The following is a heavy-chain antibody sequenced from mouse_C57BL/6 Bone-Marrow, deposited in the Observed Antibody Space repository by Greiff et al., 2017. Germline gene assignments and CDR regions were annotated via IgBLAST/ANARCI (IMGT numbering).Heavy chain of an antibody. CDR3: ARRNWAWFAY. D-gene: IGHD4-1*01. V-gene: IGHV1-26*01. CDR1: GYTFTDYY. J-gene: IGHJ3*01. CDR2: INPNNGGT. Sequence: VQLQQSGPELVKPGASVKISCKASGYTFTDYYMNWVKQSHGKSLEWIGDINPNNGGTSYKQKFKGKATLTVDKSSSTAYMELRSLTSEDSAVYYCARRNWAWFAYWGQGTLVTVSA.